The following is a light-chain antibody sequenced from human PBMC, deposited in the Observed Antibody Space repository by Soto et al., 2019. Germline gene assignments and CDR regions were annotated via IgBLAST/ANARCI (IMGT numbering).Light chain of an antibody. CDR3: QQYGSSPQT. V-gene: IGKV3-20*01. CDR2: GAS. CDR1: QSVSSTY. J-gene: IGKJ1*01. Sequence: ELVLTQSPGTLSLSPGEGATLSCRASQSVSSTYLAWHQQKARQAPRLLIYGASSRATGIPDRFSGSGSGTDFTLTISRLEPEDFAVYYCQQYGSSPQTFGQGTKVDIK.